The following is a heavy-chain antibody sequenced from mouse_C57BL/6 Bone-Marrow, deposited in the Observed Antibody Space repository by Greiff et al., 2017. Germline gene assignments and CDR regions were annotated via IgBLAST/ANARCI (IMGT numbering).Heavy chain of an antibody. V-gene: IGHV12-3*01. CDR3: AGSGRLLLPFAY. D-gene: IGHD1-1*01. J-gene: IGHJ3*01. CDR2: ITHSGET. Sequence: KLQESGPGLVKPSQSLFLTCSITGFPITSGYYWIWIRQSPGKPLEWMGYITHSGETFYNPSLQSPISITRETSKNQFFLQLNSVTTEDTAMYYCAGSGRLLLPFAYWGQGTLVTVSA. CDR1: GFPITSGYY.